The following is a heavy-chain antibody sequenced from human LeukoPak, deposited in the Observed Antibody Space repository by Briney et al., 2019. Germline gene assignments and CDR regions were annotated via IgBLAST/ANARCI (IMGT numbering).Heavy chain of an antibody. J-gene: IGHJ4*02. V-gene: IGHV3-49*03. CDR3: SREPKGRWLQFDY. CDR2: IRSKVHGGTA. Sequence: GGSLRLSCTPSGFTFGDDTMSWFRQAPGKGLEWVGFIRSKVHGGTAEYAASVRGRFTLSRDDSKSIAYLEMNSLKIEDTAVYYCSREPKGRWLQFDYWGQGTLVTVSS. D-gene: IGHD5-24*01. CDR1: GFTFGDDT.